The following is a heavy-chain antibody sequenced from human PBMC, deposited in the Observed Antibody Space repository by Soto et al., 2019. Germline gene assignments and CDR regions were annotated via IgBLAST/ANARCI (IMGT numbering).Heavy chain of an antibody. J-gene: IGHJ4*02. D-gene: IGHD2-15*01. V-gene: IGHV3-23*01. CDR2: ISGSGGST. CDR3: AKGGCSGGSCYPLDS. CDR1: GFTFSSYA. Sequence: EVQLLESGGGLVQPGGSLRLSCAASGFTFSSYAMSWVRQAPGKGLEWVSAISGSGGSTYFADSVKGRFIISRDNSKNTLNLQMKSLRPEDTAVYYCAKGGCSGGSCYPLDSWGQGTLVTVSS.